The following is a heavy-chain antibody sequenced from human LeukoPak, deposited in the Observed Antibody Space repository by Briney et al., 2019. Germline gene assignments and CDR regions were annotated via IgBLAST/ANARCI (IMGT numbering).Heavy chain of an antibody. CDR3: ARVGRLDYGDYLAH. CDR1: GYTFKTYT. CDR2: INTNTGSP. D-gene: IGHD4-17*01. J-gene: IGHJ4*02. V-gene: IGHV7-4-1*02. Sequence: ASVKVSCKASGYTFKTYTMNWVRQAPGQGLEWMGWINTNTGSPTYAQAFAGRFVFSLDTSVTTAYLQISSLRSADTAVYYCARVGRLDYGDYLAHWGPGNRITVSS.